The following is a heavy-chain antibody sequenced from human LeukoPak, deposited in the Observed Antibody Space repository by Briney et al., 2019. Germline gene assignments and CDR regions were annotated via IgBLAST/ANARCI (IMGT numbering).Heavy chain of an antibody. V-gene: IGHV3-7*01. Sequence: PGGSLRFSCAASGFIFSNYYMGWVRQAPGKGLEWVANIQEDGSATYYVDSVKGRFTISRDNAKNSLDLQMNSLRAEDTAVYFCARRKEVQTTFDCWGQGTLVTVSS. J-gene: IGHJ4*02. CDR1: GFIFSNYY. CDR2: IQEDGSAT. D-gene: IGHD1-14*01. CDR3: ARRKEVQTTFDC.